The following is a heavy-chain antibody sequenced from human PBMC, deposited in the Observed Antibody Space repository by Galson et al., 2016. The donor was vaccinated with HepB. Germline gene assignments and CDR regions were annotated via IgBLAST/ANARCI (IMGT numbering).Heavy chain of an antibody. V-gene: IGHV1-18*04. J-gene: IGHJ4*02. CDR1: GYTFTTNG. Sequence: SVKVSCKASGYTFTTNGISWVRQAPGQGLEWVAWISAHNGDTNSAQKFQGRVTLTTDTSTSTSYMELRSLRSDDTAVYYCARGHSYGFGDFWGQGTLVTVSS. CDR2: ISAHNGDT. CDR3: ARGHSYGFGDF. D-gene: IGHD5-18*01.